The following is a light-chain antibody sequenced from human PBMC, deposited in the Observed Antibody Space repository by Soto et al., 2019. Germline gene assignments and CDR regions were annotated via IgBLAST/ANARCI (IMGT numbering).Light chain of an antibody. V-gene: IGKV1-39*01. CDR1: QSISSY. J-gene: IGKJ5*01. CDR2: AAS. CDR3: QQYGSSGT. Sequence: DIQITQSPSSLSASVGDRVTITCRASQSISSYLNWYQQKPGKAPKLLIYAASSLQSGVPSRFSGSGSGTDFTLTISRLEPEDFAVYYCQQYGSSGTFGQGTRLEI.